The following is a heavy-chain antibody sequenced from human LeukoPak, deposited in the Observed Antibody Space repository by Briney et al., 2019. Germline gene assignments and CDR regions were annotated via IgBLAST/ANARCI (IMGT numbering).Heavy chain of an antibody. V-gene: IGHV3-30*02. D-gene: IGHD3-3*01. CDR2: IRSDGSNK. Sequence: GGSLRLSCAASGFTSRSYVMHWVRQAPGKGLEWVAFIRSDGSNKYYTDSVKGRFTISRDNSKNTLYLQMNTLRTEDTAVYYCAKSIFGVVGLDYWGQGTLVTVSS. CDR1: GFTSRSYV. CDR3: AKSIFGVVGLDY. J-gene: IGHJ4*02.